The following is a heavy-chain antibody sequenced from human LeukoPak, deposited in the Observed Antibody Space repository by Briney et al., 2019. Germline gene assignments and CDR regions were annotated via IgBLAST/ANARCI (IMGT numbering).Heavy chain of an antibody. J-gene: IGHJ4*02. CDR3: ARSPDY. CDR2: ISTNGGTT. V-gene: IGHV3-64*01. CDR1: GFTFSSYA. Sequence: GGSLRLSRAASGFTFSSYAMQWVRQAPGKGLEYVSAISTNGGTTYYANSVKGRFTISRDNSKNTLYLQMGSLRAEDMAVYYCARSPDYWGQGTLVTVSS.